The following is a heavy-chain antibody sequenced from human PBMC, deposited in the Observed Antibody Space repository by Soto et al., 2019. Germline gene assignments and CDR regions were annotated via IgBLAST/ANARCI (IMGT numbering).Heavy chain of an antibody. J-gene: IGHJ4*02. CDR1: GGTFSSYA. CDR2: IIPIFGTA. V-gene: IGHV1-69*13. D-gene: IGHD4-17*01. Sequence: SVKVSCKASGGTFSSYAISWVRQAPGQGLEWMGGIIPIFGTANYAQKFQGRVTITADESTSTAYMELSSLRSEDTAVYYCARALNTVTKTYYFDYWGQGNLVTVSS. CDR3: ARALNTVTKTYYFDY.